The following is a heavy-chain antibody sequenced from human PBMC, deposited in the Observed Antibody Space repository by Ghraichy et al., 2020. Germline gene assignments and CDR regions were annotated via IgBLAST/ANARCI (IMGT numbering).Heavy chain of an antibody. CDR1: GFAFINYW. CDR2: IRQEGSER. V-gene: IGHV3-7*03. CDR3: ARAGIVGPSTYWYLDL. D-gene: IGHD1-26*01. J-gene: IGHJ2*01. Sequence: GGSLRLSCTGSGFAFINYWMTWVRQAPGKGLEWVANIRQEGSERYYVDSVKGRFTISRDNAKNSLDLQMNSLRAEDTAVYYCARAGIVGPSTYWYLDLWGRGTLVTVSS.